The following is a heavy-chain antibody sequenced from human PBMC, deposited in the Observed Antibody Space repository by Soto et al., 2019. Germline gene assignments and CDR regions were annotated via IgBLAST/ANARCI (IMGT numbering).Heavy chain of an antibody. J-gene: IGHJ3*02. Sequence: GASVKVSCKASGYTFTSYYMHWVRQAPGQGLEWMGIINPSGGSTSYAQKFQGRVTMTRDTSTSTVYMELRSLRSDDTAVYYCARSAPSVTMIVVVPLAAFDIWGQGTVVTVSS. V-gene: IGHV1-46*01. CDR3: ARSAPSVTMIVVVPLAAFDI. CDR1: GYTFTSYY. CDR2: INPSGGST. D-gene: IGHD3-22*01.